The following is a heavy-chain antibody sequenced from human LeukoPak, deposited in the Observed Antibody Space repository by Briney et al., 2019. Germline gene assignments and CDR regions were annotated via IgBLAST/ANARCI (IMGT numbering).Heavy chain of an antibody. J-gene: IGHJ6*03. Sequence: SETLSLTCTVSGGSISSYYWSWIPQPAGKGLEWIGRIYTSGSTNYNPSLKSRVTMSVDTSENQFSLKLSSVTAADTAVYYCARNYCGGDCSPYYYYYMDVWGKGTTVTVSS. CDR3: ARNYCGGDCSPYYYYYMDV. CDR2: IYTSGST. D-gene: IGHD2-21*02. CDR1: GGSISSYY. V-gene: IGHV4-4*07.